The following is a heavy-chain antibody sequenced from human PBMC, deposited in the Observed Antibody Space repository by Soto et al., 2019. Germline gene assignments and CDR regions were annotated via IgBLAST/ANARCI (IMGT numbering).Heavy chain of an antibody. CDR2: ISGSGGST. J-gene: IGHJ6*02. CDR3: AKDGDSSSLYYYYGMDV. V-gene: IGHV3-23*01. D-gene: IGHD3-22*01. Sequence: GGSLRLSCAASGFTFSSYAMSWVRQAQGKGLEWVSAISGSGGSTYYADSVKGRFTISRDNSKNTLYLQMNSLRAEDTAVYYCAKDGDSSSLYYYYGMDVWGQGTTVTVSS. CDR1: GFTFSSYA.